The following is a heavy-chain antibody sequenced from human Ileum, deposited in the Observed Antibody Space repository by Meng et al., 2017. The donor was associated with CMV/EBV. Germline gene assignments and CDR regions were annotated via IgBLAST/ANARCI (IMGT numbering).Heavy chain of an antibody. Sequence: SETLSLTCSVSGGPISRYYWSWVRQSPEKGLEWIGYIYYTGTTNYNPSLQSRVTISVDTSNNQFSLRLTSVTAADTAVYYCARTQDHAYWSGQFYYFAMDVWGQGTMVTVSS. CDR1: GGPISRYY. CDR2: IYYTGTT. CDR3: ARTQDHAYWSGQFYYFAMDV. V-gene: IGHV4-59*01. J-gene: IGHJ6*02. D-gene: IGHD3-3*01.